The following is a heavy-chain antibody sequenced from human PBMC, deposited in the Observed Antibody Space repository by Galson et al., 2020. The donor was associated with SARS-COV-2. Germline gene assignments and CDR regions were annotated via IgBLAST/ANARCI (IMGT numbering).Heavy chain of an antibody. V-gene: IGHV4-31*03. CDR1: GGSISTGGYS. J-gene: IGHJ2*01. CDR3: ARDHYGSGSPGYFDL. D-gene: IGHD3-10*01. Sequence: SETLSLTCTVSGGSISTGGYSWSWIRQLPGKGLEWIGYIYYSGSTYYNPSLKSRLIMSIDTSKNQFSLELRSVTAADAAVYYCARDHYGSGSPGYFDLWGRGTLVTVSS. CDR2: IYYSGST.